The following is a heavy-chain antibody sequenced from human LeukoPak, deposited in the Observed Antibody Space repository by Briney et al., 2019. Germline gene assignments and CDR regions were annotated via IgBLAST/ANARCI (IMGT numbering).Heavy chain of an antibody. CDR3: ARDNKNPREYSSSPRYANWFDP. CDR1: GFTFSSYG. CDR2: IWYDRSNK. D-gene: IGHD6-6*01. Sequence: NPGGSLRLSCAASGFTFSSYGMHWVRQAPGKGLEWVAVIWYDRSNKYYADSVKGRFTISRDNSKNTLYLQMNSLRAEDTAVYYCARDNKNPREYSSSPRYANWFDPWGQGTLVTVSS. V-gene: IGHV3-33*01. J-gene: IGHJ5*02.